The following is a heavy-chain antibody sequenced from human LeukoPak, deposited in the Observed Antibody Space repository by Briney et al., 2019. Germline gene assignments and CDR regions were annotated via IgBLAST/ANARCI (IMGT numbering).Heavy chain of an antibody. D-gene: IGHD5-24*01. CDR3: ARARSWPEHAFDI. CDR1: GFAVSSDY. J-gene: IGHJ3*02. Sequence: PGRSLRLSCAAAGFAVSSDYMSSVRQAPGKGLEWVSVIYGGGSTSYADSGKGRFTISRDNSKNTLFLQMNSLRAEDTAVYYCARARSWPEHAFDIWGQGTMVTVSS. V-gene: IGHV3-53*01. CDR2: IYGGGST.